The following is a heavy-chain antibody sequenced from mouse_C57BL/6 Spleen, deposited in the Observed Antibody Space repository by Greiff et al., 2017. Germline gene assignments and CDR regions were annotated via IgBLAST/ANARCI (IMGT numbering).Heavy chain of an antibody. CDR2: IDPEDGDT. CDR3: TTDYGSSPAWFAY. J-gene: IGHJ3*01. CDR1: GFNIKDYY. D-gene: IGHD1-1*01. Sequence: EVKLVESGAELVRPGASVKLSCTASGFNIKDYYMHWVKQRPEQGLEWIGRIDPEDGDTEYAPKFQGKATMTADTSSNTAYLQLSSLTSEDTAVYYCTTDYGSSPAWFAYWGQGTLVTVSA. V-gene: IGHV14-1*01.